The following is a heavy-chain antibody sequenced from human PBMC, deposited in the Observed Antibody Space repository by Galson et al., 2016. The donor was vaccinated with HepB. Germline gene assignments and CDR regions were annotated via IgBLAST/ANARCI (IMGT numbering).Heavy chain of an antibody. CDR1: GFTFGTYG. V-gene: IGHV3-30*18. CDR3: AKNDILAGYSAFDY. J-gene: IGHJ4*02. Sequence: SLRLSCAASGFTFGTYGMHWVRQAPGKGLEWVAVLSYDGSNKHYADSVKGRFTISRDNSKNTLSLQMNSLRAEDTAVYYCAKNDILAGYSAFDYWGQGTLATVSS. D-gene: IGHD3-9*01. CDR2: LSYDGSNK.